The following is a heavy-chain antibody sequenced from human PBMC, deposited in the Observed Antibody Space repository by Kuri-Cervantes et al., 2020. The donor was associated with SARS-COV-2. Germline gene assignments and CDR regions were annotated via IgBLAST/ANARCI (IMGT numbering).Heavy chain of an antibody. CDR2: ISSNGGST. Sequence: GGSLRLSCAASGFNFSRTDMHWVRQAPGKGLEYVSAISSNGGSTYYADSVKGRFTISRDNSKNTLYLQMSSLRAEDTAVYYCVKDVGYGDLAFGYWGQGTLVTVSS. D-gene: IGHD4-17*01. V-gene: IGHV3-64D*08. J-gene: IGHJ4*02. CDR3: VKDVGYGDLAFGY. CDR1: GFNFSRTD.